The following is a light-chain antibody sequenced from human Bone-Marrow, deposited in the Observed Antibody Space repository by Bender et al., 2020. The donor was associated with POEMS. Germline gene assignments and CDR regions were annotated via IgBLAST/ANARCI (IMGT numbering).Light chain of an antibody. CDR3: SSYTGSSTLVV. Sequence: QSALTQPRSVSGSPGQSITISCTGTSSDVGSDNLVSWYQQHPGKAPKLILFDGTERPSGTSIRFSGSKSGNTASLTISGLQAEDEAAYYCSSYTGSSTLVVFGGGTKLAVL. CDR2: DGT. J-gene: IGLJ2*01. V-gene: IGLV2-14*02. CDR1: SSDVGSDNL.